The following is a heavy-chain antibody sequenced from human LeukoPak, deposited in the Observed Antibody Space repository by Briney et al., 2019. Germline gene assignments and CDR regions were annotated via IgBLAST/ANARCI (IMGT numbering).Heavy chain of an antibody. CDR1: GGSFSDYS. CDR3: ARVAKRFSSFYWFDP. J-gene: IGHJ5*01. Sequence: SETLSLTCGVYGGSFSDYSWSWIRQPPGKGLEWIGEINHSGITNYNPSLKSRVTISVDTSKNQFSLSLSSVTAADTAVYYCARVAKRFSSFYWFDPWGQGTAVTVSS. CDR2: INHSGIT. V-gene: IGHV4-34*01. D-gene: IGHD3-3*01.